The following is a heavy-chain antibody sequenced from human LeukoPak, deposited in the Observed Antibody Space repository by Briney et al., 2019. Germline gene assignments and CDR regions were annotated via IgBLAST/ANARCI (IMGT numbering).Heavy chain of an antibody. D-gene: IGHD6-13*01. CDR1: GYTFTSYA. J-gene: IGHJ3*02. CDR2: INAGNGNT. CDR3: ASGYSSSWHDGAFDI. Sequence: ASVKVSCKASGYTFTSYAMHWVRQAPGQRLEWMGWINAGNGNTKYSQKFQGRVTITRDTSASTAYMELSSLRSEDTAVYYCASGYSSSWHDGAFDIWGQGTMVTVSS. V-gene: IGHV1-3*01.